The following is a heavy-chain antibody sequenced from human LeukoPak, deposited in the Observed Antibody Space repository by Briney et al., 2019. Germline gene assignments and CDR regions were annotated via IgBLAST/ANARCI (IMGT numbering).Heavy chain of an antibody. Sequence: GESLKIPCKGSGYSFTSYWIGWVRQMPGKGLEWVGIIYPGDSDTRYSPSFQGQVTISADKSISTAYLQWSSLKASDTAMYYCAVAYCSGGSCYSGSYYFDYWGQGTLVTVSS. J-gene: IGHJ4*02. V-gene: IGHV5-51*01. CDR3: AVAYCSGGSCYSGSYYFDY. D-gene: IGHD2-15*01. CDR2: IYPGDSDT. CDR1: GYSFTSYW.